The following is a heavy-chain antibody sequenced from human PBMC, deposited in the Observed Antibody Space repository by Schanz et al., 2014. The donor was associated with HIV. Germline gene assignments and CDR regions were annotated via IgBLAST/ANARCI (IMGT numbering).Heavy chain of an antibody. CDR2: ISGSGGST. CDR1: GFTFSRYA. J-gene: IGHJ6*02. D-gene: IGHD4-17*01. Sequence: EVQLLESGGCLVQPGGSLRLSCAASGFTFSRYAMSWVRQAPGKGLEWVSSISGSGGSTYYADSVKGRFTISRGNSKNTLYLQMNSLRAEDTAVYYCAKGGFYGDYVSYYYGLDVWGQGTTVTVSS. V-gene: IGHV3-23*01. CDR3: AKGGFYGDYVSYYYGLDV.